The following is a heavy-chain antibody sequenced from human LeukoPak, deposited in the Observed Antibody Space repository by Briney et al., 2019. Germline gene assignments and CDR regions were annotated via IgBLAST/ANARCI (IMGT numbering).Heavy chain of an antibody. CDR2: INWNSGSI. CDR3: AELGITMIGGV. D-gene: IGHD3-10*02. CDR1: GFTFDDYA. V-gene: IGHV3-9*01. Sequence: GGSLRLSCAASGFTFDDYAMHWVRQAPGKGLEWVSGINWNSGSIGYADSVKGRFTISRDNVKNSLYLQMNSLRAEDTAVYYCAELGITMIGGVWGKGTTVTISS. J-gene: IGHJ6*04.